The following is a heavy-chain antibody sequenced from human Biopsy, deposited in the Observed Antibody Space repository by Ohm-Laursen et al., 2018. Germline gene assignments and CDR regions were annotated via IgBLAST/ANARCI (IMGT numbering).Heavy chain of an antibody. CDR2: IYYSGTT. V-gene: IGHV4-59*01. D-gene: IGHD4-23*01. CDR1: GGSISSYY. J-gene: IGHJ4*02. CDR3: ARGSNDFGGLYFPR. Sequence: PSQTLSLTCTVSGGSISSYYWNWIRQPPGKGLEWIGYIYYSGTTDYSPSLKSRVTISIDKSKNQFFLKLSSVTAEDTAVYYCARGSNDFGGLYFPRWGQGTLLTVSS.